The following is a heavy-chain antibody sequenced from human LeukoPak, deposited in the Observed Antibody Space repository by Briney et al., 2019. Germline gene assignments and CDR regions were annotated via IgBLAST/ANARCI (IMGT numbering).Heavy chain of an antibody. Sequence: SETLSLTCTVSGGSINSDAYFWGWIRQSPGKGLEWIAKYFRSETAYYNPSLKSRVTISVDTSKNQFSLKLSSVTAADTAVYYCARDLLDDYVWGSYPLDWGQGTLVTVSS. CDR3: ARDLLDDYVWGSYPLD. CDR1: GGSINSDAYF. D-gene: IGHD3-16*02. V-gene: IGHV4-39*07. J-gene: IGHJ4*02. CDR2: YFRSETA.